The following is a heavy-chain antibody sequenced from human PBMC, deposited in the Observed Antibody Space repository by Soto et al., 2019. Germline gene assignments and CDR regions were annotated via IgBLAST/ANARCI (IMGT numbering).Heavy chain of an antibody. V-gene: IGHV3-33*01. CDR3: ARDLGSYYGGGYYYGMDV. D-gene: IGHD1-26*01. Sequence: QVQLVESGGGVVQPGRSLRLSCAASGFTFSSYGMHWVRQAPGKGLEWVAVIWYDGSNKYYADSVKGRFTISRDNSKNKLSLQMNSLRAEDTAVYYCARDLGSYYGGGYYYGMDVWGQGTTVTVSS. CDR2: IWYDGSNK. J-gene: IGHJ6*02. CDR1: GFTFSSYG.